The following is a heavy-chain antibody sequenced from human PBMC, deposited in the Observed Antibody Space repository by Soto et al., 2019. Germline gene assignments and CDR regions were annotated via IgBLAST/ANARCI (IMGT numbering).Heavy chain of an antibody. CDR1: GFTFSSYW. CDR3: ARDRGRATTVTTLGY. D-gene: IGHD4-17*01. Sequence: GGSLRLSCAASGFTFSSYWMSWVRQAPGKGLEWVANIKQDGSEKYYVDSVKGRFTISRDNAKNSLYLQMNSLRAEDTAVYYCARDRGRATTVTTLGYWGQGTLVTVSS. V-gene: IGHV3-7*01. J-gene: IGHJ4*02. CDR2: IKQDGSEK.